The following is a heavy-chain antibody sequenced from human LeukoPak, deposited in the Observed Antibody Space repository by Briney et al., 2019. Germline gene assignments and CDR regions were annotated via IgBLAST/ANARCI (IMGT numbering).Heavy chain of an antibody. D-gene: IGHD4-23*01. Sequence: SETLSLTCTVSGGSISSYYWSWIRQPPGKGLEWIGYIYYSGSTNYNPSLKSRVTISVDTSKNQFSLKLSSVTAADTAVYYCARDYPATVVTRKPVNWFDPWGQGTLVTVSS. V-gene: IGHV4-59*12. CDR3: ARDYPATVVTRKPVNWFDP. CDR1: GGSISSYY. J-gene: IGHJ5*02. CDR2: IYYSGST.